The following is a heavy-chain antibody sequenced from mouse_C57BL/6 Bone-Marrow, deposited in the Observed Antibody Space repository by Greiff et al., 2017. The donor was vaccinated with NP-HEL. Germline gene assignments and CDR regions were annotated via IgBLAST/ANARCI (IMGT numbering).Heavy chain of an antibody. Sequence: QVQLQQPGAELVKPGASVKLSCKASGYTFTSYWMQWVKQRPGQGLEWIGEIVPSDSYTNYNQKFKGKATLTVDPSSSTAYMQLSSLTSEDSAVYYCARSSFYGNYVLYYYAMDYWGQGTSVTVSA. V-gene: IGHV1-50*01. CDR3: ARSSFYGNYVLYYYAMDY. D-gene: IGHD2-10*01. CDR2: IVPSDSYT. J-gene: IGHJ4*01. CDR1: GYTFTSYW.